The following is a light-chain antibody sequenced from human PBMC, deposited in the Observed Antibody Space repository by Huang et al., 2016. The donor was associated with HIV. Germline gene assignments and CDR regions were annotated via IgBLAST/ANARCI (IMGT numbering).Light chain of an antibody. J-gene: IGKJ1*01. V-gene: IGKV1-33*01. CDR3: QEYDSLPPWT. CDR2: YAS. CDR1: QDISNY. Sequence: DIQMTQSPSSLSASVGDRVTITCQASQDISNYLNWYQQKPGKAPKVLIYYASNLERWVPPMFSGSGSGTHVTFTISSLQPEDIATYYCQEYDSLPPWTFGQGTKVEIK.